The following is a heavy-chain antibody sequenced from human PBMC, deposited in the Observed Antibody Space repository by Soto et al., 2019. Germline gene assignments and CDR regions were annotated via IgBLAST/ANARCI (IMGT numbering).Heavy chain of an antibody. D-gene: IGHD6-19*01. CDR3: ARGDLVYSSGWYAGVTTDDTEHHDAFDI. Sequence: KPSETLSLTCTVSGGSISSYYWSWIRQPAGKGLEWIGRIYTSGSTNYNPSLKSRVTMSVDTSKNQFSLKLSSVTAADTAVYYCARGDLVYSSGWYAGVTTDDTEHHDAFDIWGQGTMVTVSS. V-gene: IGHV4-4*07. CDR2: IYTSGST. CDR1: GGSISSYY. J-gene: IGHJ3*02.